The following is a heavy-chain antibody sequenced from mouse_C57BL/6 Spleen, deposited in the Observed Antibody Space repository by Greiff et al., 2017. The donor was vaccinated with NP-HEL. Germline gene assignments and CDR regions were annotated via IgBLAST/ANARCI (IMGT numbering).Heavy chain of an antibody. Sequence: EVKLLESGPGLVKPSQSLSLTCSVTGYSITSGYYWNWIRQFPGNKLEWMGYISYDGSNNYNPSLKNRISITRDTSKNQFFLKLNSVTTEDTATYYCARSGIYYGNYDYWGQGTTLTVSS. CDR2: ISYDGSN. V-gene: IGHV3-6*01. CDR3: ARSGIYYGNYDY. D-gene: IGHD2-1*01. J-gene: IGHJ2*01. CDR1: GYSITSGYY.